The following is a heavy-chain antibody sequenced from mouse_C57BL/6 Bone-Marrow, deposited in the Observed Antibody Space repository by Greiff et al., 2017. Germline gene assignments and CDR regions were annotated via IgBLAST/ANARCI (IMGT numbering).Heavy chain of an antibody. CDR1: GYAFSSSW. V-gene: IGHV1-82*01. D-gene: IGHD1-1*01. CDR3: AEEAYTTSYGMDY. Sequence: QVQLQQSGPELVKPGASVKISCKASGYAFSSSWMNWVKQRPGKGLEWIGRIYPGDGDTNYNGKFKGKATLTADKSSSTAYMQLSSLTSEDSAVYFCAEEAYTTSYGMDYWGQGTSVTVSS. J-gene: IGHJ4*01. CDR2: IYPGDGDT.